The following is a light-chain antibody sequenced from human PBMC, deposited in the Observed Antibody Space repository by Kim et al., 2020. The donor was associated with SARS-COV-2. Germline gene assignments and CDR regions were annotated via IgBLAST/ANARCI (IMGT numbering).Light chain of an antibody. CDR1: QSVSSN. V-gene: IGKV3-15*01. CDR2: GAS. CDR3: QHYNNWPPYT. Sequence: EIVMTQSPATLSVSPGERATLSCRASQSVSSNLAWYQQKPSQAPRLLIYGASTRATGIPARFSGSGSGTEFTLTISSLQSEDFAVYSCQHYNNWPPYTFGQGTKLEI. J-gene: IGKJ2*01.